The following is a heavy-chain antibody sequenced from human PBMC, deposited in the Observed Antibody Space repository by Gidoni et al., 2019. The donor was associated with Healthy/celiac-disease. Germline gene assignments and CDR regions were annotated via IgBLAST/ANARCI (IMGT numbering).Heavy chain of an antibody. J-gene: IGHJ5*02. CDR2: ISYDGSNK. CDR1: GFTFSSYG. D-gene: IGHD1-26*01. CDR3: AKSRPNGRRGAGNWFDP. V-gene: IGHV3-30*18. Sequence: QVQLVESGGGVVQPGRSLRLSCAASGFTFSSYGMHWVRQAPGKGLEWVAVISYDGSNKYYADSVKGRFTISRDNSKNTLYLQMNSLRAEDTAVYYCAKSRPNGRRGAGNWFDPWGQGTLVTVSS.